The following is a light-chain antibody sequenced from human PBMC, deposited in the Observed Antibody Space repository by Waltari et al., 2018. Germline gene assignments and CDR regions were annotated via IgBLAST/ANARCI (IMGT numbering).Light chain of an antibody. V-gene: IGKV1-33*01. CDR3: QQHDSLPVT. Sequence: DIKMTQSPSSLSASVGDRITITCQASQDISNYLNWYHQKPGKAPKLLIYDASNLDIGVPSRFSGSGSGTDFTFTISSLQPEDIATYYCQQHDSLPVTFGGGTKVEIK. CDR2: DAS. CDR1: QDISNY. J-gene: IGKJ4*01.